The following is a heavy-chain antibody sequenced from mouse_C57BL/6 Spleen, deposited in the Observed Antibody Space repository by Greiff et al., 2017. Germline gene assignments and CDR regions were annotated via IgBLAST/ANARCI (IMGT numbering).Heavy chain of an antibody. D-gene: IGHD1-1*01. V-gene: IGHV1-52*01. CDR1: GYTFTSYW. Sequence: QVQLQQPGAELVRPGSSVKLSCKASGYTFTSYWMHWVKQRPIQGLEWIGNIDPSDSETHYTQKFKDKATLPVDKSYSTASRQLSSRTSVDSAVDYCARDYYGSSYVYYWYFDVWGTGTTVTVSS. J-gene: IGHJ1*03. CDR2: IDPSDSET. CDR3: ARDYYGSSYVYYWYFDV.